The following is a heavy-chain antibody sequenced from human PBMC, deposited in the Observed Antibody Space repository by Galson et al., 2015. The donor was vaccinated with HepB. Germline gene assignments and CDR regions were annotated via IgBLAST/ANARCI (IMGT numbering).Heavy chain of an antibody. D-gene: IGHD2-15*01. Sequence: SLRLSCAASGFTFSSYAMNWVRQAPGKGLEWVSAISGSGGSTYYADSVKGRLTISRDNSKNTLYLQMNSLRAEDTAEYYCAKECSVGSCYSGGASYYYGMDVWGQGTTVTVSS. CDR2: ISGSGGST. J-gene: IGHJ6*02. V-gene: IGHV3-23*01. CDR3: AKECSVGSCYSGGASYYYGMDV. CDR1: GFTFSSYA.